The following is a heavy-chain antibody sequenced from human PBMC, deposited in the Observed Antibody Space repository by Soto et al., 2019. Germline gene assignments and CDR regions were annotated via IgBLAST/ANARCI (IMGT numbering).Heavy chain of an antibody. CDR1: GYTFTSNA. V-gene: IGHV1-3*01. CDR3: ARGFDGSADY. D-gene: IGHD3-10*01. Sequence: ASVKVSCKASGYTFTSNAIHWMRQAPGQGLEWMGWINGGDANTQYSQNFQGRVTLSRDTSATTAYMELSSLRSEDTAVYYCARGFDGSADYWGQGTLVTLSS. CDR2: INGGDANT. J-gene: IGHJ4*02.